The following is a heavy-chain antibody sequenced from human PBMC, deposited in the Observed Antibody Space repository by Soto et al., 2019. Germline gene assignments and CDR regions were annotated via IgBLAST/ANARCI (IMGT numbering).Heavy chain of an antibody. CDR3: ASGIQLWLRRIHNGYSG. CDR1: GGTFSTYA. D-gene: IGHD5-18*01. CDR2: IIPIFGTA. J-gene: IGHJ4*02. V-gene: IGHV1-69*12. Sequence: QVQLVQSGAEVKKPESSVKVSCKAPGGTFSTYAISWVRQAPGQGLAWMGGIIPIFGTANYAQRFQDRVTITAEESTNTVNMELSSLRSEDTAVYFCASGIQLWLRRIHNGYSGWGQGTLVTVSS.